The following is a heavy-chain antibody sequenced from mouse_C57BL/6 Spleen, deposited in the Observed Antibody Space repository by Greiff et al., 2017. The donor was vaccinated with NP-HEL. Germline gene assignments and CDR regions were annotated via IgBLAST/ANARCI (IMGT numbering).Heavy chain of an antibody. CDR1: GYAFSSSW. CDR3: ARSSSGYFDY. CDR2: IYPGDGDT. V-gene: IGHV1-82*01. J-gene: IGHJ2*01. Sequence: VQLQQSGPELVKPGASVKISCKASGYAFSSSWMNWVKQRPGKGLEWIGRIYPGDGDTNYNGKFKGKATLTADKASSTAYMQLSSLTSEDSAVYCCARSSSGYFDYWGQGTTLTVSS. D-gene: IGHD3-2*02.